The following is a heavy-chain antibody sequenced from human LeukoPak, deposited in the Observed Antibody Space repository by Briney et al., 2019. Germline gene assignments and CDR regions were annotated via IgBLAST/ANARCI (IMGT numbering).Heavy chain of an antibody. D-gene: IGHD2-8*01. CDR2: LSGSGTSI. CDR3: ARGVSSDF. Sequence: PGGSLRLSCATSQFIFSDYYMNWHRQAPGKGPEWLAYLSGSGTSIYYADSVKGRFTISRDNTKNLLFLQMTSLTAEDTAVYYCARGVSSDFWGQGTLVTVSS. CDR1: QFIFSDYY. J-gene: IGHJ4*02. V-gene: IGHV3-11*01.